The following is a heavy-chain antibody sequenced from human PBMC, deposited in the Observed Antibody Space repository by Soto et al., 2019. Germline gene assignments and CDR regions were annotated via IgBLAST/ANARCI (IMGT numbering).Heavy chain of an antibody. J-gene: IGHJ4*02. CDR2: VYYSGSN. CDR3: AWGSRSWPYFFDY. V-gene: IGHV4-61*01. Sequence: QVQLQESGPGLVKPSETLSLTCTVSGGSVSSGSYYWSWIRQPPGMGLEWIGCVYYSGSNNYNPSLKSRFHISVDTSKNQFPLKLTPVTAAETAVYYCAWGSRSWPYFFDYWGQGTPVTVSS. D-gene: IGHD6-13*01. CDR1: GGSVSSGSYY.